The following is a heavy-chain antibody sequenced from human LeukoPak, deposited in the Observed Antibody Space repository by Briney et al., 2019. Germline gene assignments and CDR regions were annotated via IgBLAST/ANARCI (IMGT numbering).Heavy chain of an antibody. V-gene: IGHV4-59*08. CDR3: ARAYCSGGSCHFDY. CDR2: IYYSGST. CDR1: GGSISSYY. D-gene: IGHD2-15*01. Sequence: PSETLSLTCTVSGGSISSYYWSWIRQPPGKGLEWIGYIYYSGSTNYNPSLKSRVTISVDTSENRFSLKLSSVTAADTAVYYCARAYCSGGSCHFDYWGQGTLVTVSS. J-gene: IGHJ4*02.